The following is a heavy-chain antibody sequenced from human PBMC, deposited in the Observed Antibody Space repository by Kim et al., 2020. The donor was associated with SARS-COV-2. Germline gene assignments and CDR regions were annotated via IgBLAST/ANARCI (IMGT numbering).Heavy chain of an antibody. CDR2: INHSGST. CDR1: GGSFSGYY. CDR3: ARGLEAAAGTQKQKYYFDY. D-gene: IGHD6-13*01. V-gene: IGHV4-34*01. Sequence: SETLSLTCAVYGGSFSGYYWSWIRQPPGKGLEWIGEINHSGSTNYNPSLKSRVTISVDTSKNQFSLKLSSVTAADTAVYYCARGLEAAAGTQKQKYYFDYWGQGTLVTVSS. J-gene: IGHJ4*02.